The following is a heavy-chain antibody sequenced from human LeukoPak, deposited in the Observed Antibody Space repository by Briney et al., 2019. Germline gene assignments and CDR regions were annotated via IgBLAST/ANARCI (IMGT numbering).Heavy chain of an antibody. V-gene: IGHV1-46*01. D-gene: IGHD5-12*01. CDR1: GYSFTSHY. CDR2: INPSGSST. J-gene: IGHJ4*02. Sequence: ASVKVSCKASGYSFTSHYMHWVRQAPGQGLEWLGLINPSGSSTLYAQKFQGRVTMTRDTSISTAYMDLSSLRSDDTAVYYCARGEYLLVVATYFFDYWGQGTLVTVSS. CDR3: ARGEYLLVVATYFFDY.